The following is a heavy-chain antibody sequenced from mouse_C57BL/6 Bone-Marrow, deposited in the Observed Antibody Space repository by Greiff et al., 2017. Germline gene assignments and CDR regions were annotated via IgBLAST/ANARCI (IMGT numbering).Heavy chain of an antibody. CDR2: ISSGGSYT. CDR1: GFTFSSYG. Sequence: EVQGVESGGDLVKPGGSLKLSCAASGFTFSSYGMSWVRQTPDKRLEWVATISSGGSYTYYPDSVKGRFTISRDNAKNTLYLQISSRKSEDTAVYYCATPSVYGLFAYWGQGTLVTVSA. J-gene: IGHJ3*01. D-gene: IGHD1-2*01. CDR3: ATPSVYGLFAY. V-gene: IGHV5-6*01.